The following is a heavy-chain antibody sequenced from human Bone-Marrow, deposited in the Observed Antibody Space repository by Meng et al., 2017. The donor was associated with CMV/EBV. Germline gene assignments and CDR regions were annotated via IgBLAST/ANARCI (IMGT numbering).Heavy chain of an antibody. CDR3: ATEPSTSLAVAATG. CDR2: ISKNGNYI. Sequence: ASGLTFSTYSMTWVRQAPGKGLEWVSSISKNGNYIYYADSVKGRFTISRDNAKNSLHLQMNSLRAEDTAVYYCATEPSTSLAVAATGGGQGTLVTVSS. CDR1: GLTFSTYS. D-gene: IGHD6-19*01. V-gene: IGHV3-21*01. J-gene: IGHJ4*02.